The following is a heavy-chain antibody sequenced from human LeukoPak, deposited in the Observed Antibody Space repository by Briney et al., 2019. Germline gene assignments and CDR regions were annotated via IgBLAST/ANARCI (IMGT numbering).Heavy chain of an antibody. CDR3: ARPIVTTVNSLDD. CDR1: GFTLSSSW. J-gene: IGHJ4*02. D-gene: IGHD5-12*01. CDR2: IKNDGSDA. Sequence: PGGSLRLSCAASGFTLSSSWMHWVRQAPGKGLVWVSRIKNDGSDASYADSVKGRFTISRDNAKNTLYLQMNSLRAEDTAIYYCARPIVTTVNSLDDWGQGTLVTVSS. V-gene: IGHV3-74*01.